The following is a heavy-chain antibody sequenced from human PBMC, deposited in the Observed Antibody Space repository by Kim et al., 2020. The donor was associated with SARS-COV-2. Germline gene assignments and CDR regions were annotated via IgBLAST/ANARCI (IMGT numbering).Heavy chain of an antibody. V-gene: IGHV3-13*01. D-gene: IGHD2-21*01. J-gene: IGHJ3*02. CDR3: ARGDGLHSDAFDI. Sequence: YAGSVKGRFPISRENAKNSLYLQMHGVRAGDTAVYYCARGDGLHSDAFDIWGQGTMVTVSS.